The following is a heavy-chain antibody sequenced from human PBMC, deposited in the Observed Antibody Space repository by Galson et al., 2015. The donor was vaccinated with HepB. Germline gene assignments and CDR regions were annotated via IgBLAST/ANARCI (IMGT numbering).Heavy chain of an antibody. V-gene: IGHV3-7*03. CDR3: ARTSFESGIAAAGTLSYYMDV. D-gene: IGHD6-13*01. J-gene: IGHJ6*03. CDR1: GFTFSSYW. Sequence: SLRLSCAASGFTFSSYWMSWVRQAPGKGLEWVANIKQDGSEKYYVDSVKGRFTISRDNAKNSLYLQMNSLRAEDTAVYYCARTSFESGIAAAGTLSYYMDVWGKGTTVTVSS. CDR2: IKQDGSEK.